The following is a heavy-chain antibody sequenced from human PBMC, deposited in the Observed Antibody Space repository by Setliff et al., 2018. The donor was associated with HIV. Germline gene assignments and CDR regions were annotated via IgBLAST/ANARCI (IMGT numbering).Heavy chain of an antibody. Sequence: LSLTCTVSGYSISSGYYWGWIRQPPGKGLEWIGSIYHSGRTYYNPSLKSRVTISVDTSKNQFSLKLSSVTAADTAVYYCARRRSSGWYHYFDYWGQGTLVTVSS. V-gene: IGHV4-38-2*02. CDR3: ARRRSSGWYHYFDY. CDR2: IYHSGRT. J-gene: IGHJ4*02. D-gene: IGHD6-19*01. CDR1: GYSISSGYY.